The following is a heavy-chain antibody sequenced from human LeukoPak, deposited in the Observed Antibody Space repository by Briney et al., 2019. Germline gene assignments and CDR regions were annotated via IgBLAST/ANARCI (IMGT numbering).Heavy chain of an antibody. Sequence: SETLSLTCAVSGGSISSGGYSWSWIRQPPGKGLEWIGYIYHSGSTYYNPSLKSRVTISVDRSKNQFSLKLSSVTAADTAVYYCARSGARDGYNYPIDYWGQGTLVTVSS. V-gene: IGHV4-30-2*01. D-gene: IGHD5-24*01. CDR2: IYHSGST. CDR1: GGSISSGGYS. CDR3: ARSGARDGYNYPIDY. J-gene: IGHJ4*02.